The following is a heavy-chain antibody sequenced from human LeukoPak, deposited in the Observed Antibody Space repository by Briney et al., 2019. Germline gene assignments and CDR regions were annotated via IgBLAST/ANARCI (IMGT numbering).Heavy chain of an antibody. V-gene: IGHV1-2*02. CDR3: ARPRELPMGAIGSFDY. CDR1: GYTFTRYY. D-gene: IGHD1-26*01. Sequence: ASVKVSCKASGYTFTRYYMHWVRQAPGHPLEWMGWINPNSGGTNYAQKFQGRVTMTRDTSISTAYMELSRLRSDDTAVYYCARPRELPMGAIGSFDYWGQGTLVTVSS. CDR2: INPNSGGT. J-gene: IGHJ4*02.